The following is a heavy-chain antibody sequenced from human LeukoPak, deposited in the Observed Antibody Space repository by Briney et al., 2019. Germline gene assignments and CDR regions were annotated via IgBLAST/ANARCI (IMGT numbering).Heavy chain of an antibody. Sequence: SVKVSCKASGGTFSSYAISWVRQAPGQGLEWMGGIIPIFGTANYAQKFQGRVTITADKSTSTAYMELSSLRSEDTAVYYCARDLTRGDYDILTGYPRFDPWGQGTLVTVSS. CDR3: ARDLTRGDYDILTGYPRFDP. V-gene: IGHV1-69*06. CDR2: IIPIFGTA. J-gene: IGHJ5*02. D-gene: IGHD3-9*01. CDR1: GGTFSSYA.